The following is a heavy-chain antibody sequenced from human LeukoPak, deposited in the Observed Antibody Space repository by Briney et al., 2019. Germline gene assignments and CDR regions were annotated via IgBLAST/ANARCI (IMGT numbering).Heavy chain of an antibody. CDR2: IIPIFGTA. CDR3: ARLGPFYDSSSYGDYNWFDP. J-gene: IGHJ5*02. V-gene: IGHV1-69*13. Sequence: GASVKVSCKASGGTFSSYAISWVRQAPGQGLEWMGGIIPIFGTANYVQKFQGRVTITADESTSTAYMELSSLRSEDTAVYYCARLGPFYDSSSYGDYNWFDPWGQGTLVTVSS. CDR1: GGTFSSYA. D-gene: IGHD3-22*01.